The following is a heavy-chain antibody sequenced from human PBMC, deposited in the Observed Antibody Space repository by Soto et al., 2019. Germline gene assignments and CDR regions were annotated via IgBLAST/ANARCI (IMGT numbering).Heavy chain of an antibody. CDR2: IRSKANSYAT. Sequence: GGSLRLSCAASGFTFSGSAMHWVRQASGKGLEWVGRIRSKANSYATAYAASVKGRFTISRDDSKNTAYLQMNSLKTEDTAVYYCTRPSIRSDAIDIWGQGTMVTVSS. CDR1: GFTFSGSA. D-gene: IGHD2-21*01. J-gene: IGHJ3*02. CDR3: TRPSIRSDAIDI. V-gene: IGHV3-73*01.